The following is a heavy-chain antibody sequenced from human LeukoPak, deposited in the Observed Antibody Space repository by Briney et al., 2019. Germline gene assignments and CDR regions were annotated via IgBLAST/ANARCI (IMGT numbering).Heavy chain of an antibody. J-gene: IGHJ4*02. CDR2: INTSGGST. CDR3: AKAPTSGYSSGWYGNSFDY. Sequence: PGGSLRLSCAASGFTFSSYAMSWVRQAPGKGLEWVSTINTSGGSTYYADSVKGRFTISRDNSKNTLYLQMNSLRAEDTAVYYCAKAPTSGYSSGWYGNSFDYWGQGTLVTVSS. V-gene: IGHV3-23*01. CDR1: GFTFSSYA. D-gene: IGHD6-19*01.